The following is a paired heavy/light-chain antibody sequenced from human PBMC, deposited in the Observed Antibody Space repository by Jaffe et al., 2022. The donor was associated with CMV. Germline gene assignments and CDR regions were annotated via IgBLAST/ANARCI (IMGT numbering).Light chain of an antibody. CDR1: NIGSES. Sequence: SYVLTQPPSVSVAPGETARIPCGGNNIGSESVHWYQKRPGRAPVLVIYYDTDRPSGIPERFSGSNSGNTATLIISRVEAGDEADYYCQVWDKTTDHPGCVFGTGTKVTVL. CDR2: YDT. CDR3: QVWDKTTDHPGCV. V-gene: IGLV3-21*04. J-gene: IGLJ1*01.
Heavy chain of an antibody. J-gene: IGHJ4*02. CDR2: ISVYDGYT. Sequence: QLVQSGTEVKKPGASVKVSCKASDYTFTSYGLSWVRQAPGQGLEWMGWISVYDGYTSYAQKFQDRVTMSTDTSTSTAYMELRGLRSDDTAVYYCAREGRALSFFDYWGQGTPVIVSS. D-gene: IGHD1-26*01. CDR3: AREGRALSFFDY. V-gene: IGHV1-18*01. CDR1: DYTFTSYG.